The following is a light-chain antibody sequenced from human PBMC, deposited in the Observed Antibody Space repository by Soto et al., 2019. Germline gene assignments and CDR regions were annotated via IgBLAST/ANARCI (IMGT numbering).Light chain of an antibody. CDR3: QQYNSYPYT. V-gene: IGKV1-5*01. Sequence: DIQMTQSPSTVSASVGDGVTITCRASQSISTWLAWYQQKPGKAPNLLIYDASTLESGGPSGFSGSGSGTEFTLTISSLXXXXXXXYYCQQYNSYPYTFGQGTKLEIK. CDR1: QSISTW. J-gene: IGKJ2*01. CDR2: DAS.